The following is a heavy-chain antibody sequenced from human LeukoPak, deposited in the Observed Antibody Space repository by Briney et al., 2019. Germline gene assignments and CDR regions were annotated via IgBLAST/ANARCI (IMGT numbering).Heavy chain of an antibody. CDR1: GFTVSSNY. D-gene: IGHD2-15*01. V-gene: IGHV3-53*01. J-gene: IGHJ3*02. CDR3: ARESSVVAAMRGYGALDI. Sequence: GGSLRLSCAASGFTVSSNYMSWVRQAPGKGLEWVSVIYSGGSTYYADSVKGRFTISRDNSKNTLYLQMNSLSAEDTAVYYCARESSVVAAMRGYGALDIWGQGTTVTVSS. CDR2: IYSGGST.